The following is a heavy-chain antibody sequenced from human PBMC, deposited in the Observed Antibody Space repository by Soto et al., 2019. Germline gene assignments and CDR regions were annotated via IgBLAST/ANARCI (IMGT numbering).Heavy chain of an antibody. J-gene: IGHJ4*02. Sequence: QVQPVPSGAAVQKPGSSVNVSCKASGSTFSSYAISWVRQAPGQGLEWMGGIIPIFGTANYAQKFQDRVTLTADEYTSTAYMELSSLRSEDTAVYYCARIGMYYYDSSGKRDYWGQGTLVTVSS. CDR3: ARIGMYYYDSSGKRDY. CDR1: GSTFSSYA. V-gene: IGHV1-69*01. CDR2: IIPIFGTA. D-gene: IGHD3-22*01.